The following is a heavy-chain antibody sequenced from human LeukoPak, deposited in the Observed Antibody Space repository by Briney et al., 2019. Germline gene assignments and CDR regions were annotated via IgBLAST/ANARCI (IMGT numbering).Heavy chain of an antibody. J-gene: IGHJ3*02. CDR3: ATLYGSGNAFDI. V-gene: IGHV1-2*02. CDR1: GYTFTGYY. CDR2: INPNSGGT. Sequence: ASVKVSCKASGYTFTGYYMHWVRQAPGQGLEWMGWINPNSGGTNYAQKFQGRVTMTRDTSISTAYMELSRLRSDDTAVYYCATLYGSGNAFDIWGQGTMVTVSS. D-gene: IGHD3-10*01.